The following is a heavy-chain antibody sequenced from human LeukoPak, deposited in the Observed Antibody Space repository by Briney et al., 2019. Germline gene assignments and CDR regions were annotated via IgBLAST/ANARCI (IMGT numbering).Heavy chain of an antibody. CDR1: GYTLTELS. V-gene: IGHV1-24*01. CDR3: ARDRTGLEGLDY. J-gene: IGHJ4*02. Sequence: ASVKVSCKVSGYTLTELSMHWVRQAPGKGLEWMGGFDPEDGETIYAQKFQGRVTMTEDTSTDTAYMELSRLRSDDTAVYYCARDRTGLEGLDYWGQGTLVTVSS. CDR2: FDPEDGET. D-gene: IGHD3-3*01.